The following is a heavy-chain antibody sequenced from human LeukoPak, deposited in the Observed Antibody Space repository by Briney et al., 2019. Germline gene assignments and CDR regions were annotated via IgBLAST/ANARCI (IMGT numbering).Heavy chain of an antibody. CDR1: GGSISSSNW. V-gene: IGHV4-4*02. CDR2: IYHSGSP. J-gene: IGHJ2*01. Sequence: PSGTLSLTCAVSGGSISSSNWWSWVRQPPGKGLEWIGEIYHSGSPNYNPSLKSRVTISVDKSKNQFSLKLSSVTAADTAVYYCAREQGRMANPYGEWELGNWYFDLWGRGTLVTVSS. CDR3: AREQGRMANPYGEWELGNWYFDL. D-gene: IGHD1-26*01.